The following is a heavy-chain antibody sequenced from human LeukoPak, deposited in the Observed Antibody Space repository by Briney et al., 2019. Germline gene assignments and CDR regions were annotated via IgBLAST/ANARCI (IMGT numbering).Heavy chain of an antibody. Sequence: ASVNVCCSASGYTFTVYNMDLDRQAPAQGLEWKGWVDPNSDGTNYAQKVQGSVTMTWDTSISTAYLELRLRSDDTAVYYCARDHIDTSGWPVNWFDPWGQGTLVTVSS. V-gene: IGHV1-2*02. CDR3: ARDHIDTSGWPVNWFDP. J-gene: IGHJ5*02. CDR2: VDPNSDGT. CDR1: GYTFTVYN. D-gene: IGHD3-22*01.